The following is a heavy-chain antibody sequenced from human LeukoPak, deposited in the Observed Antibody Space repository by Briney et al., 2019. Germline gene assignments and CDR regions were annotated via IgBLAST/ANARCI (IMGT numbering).Heavy chain of an antibody. CDR2: IRHDGSNK. CDR3: AKDESHSSSYYYGFADY. V-gene: IGHV3-30*02. Sequence: GGPLRLSCAASGFTFSSYGVHWVRQAPGNGMEWLAYIRHDGSNKYYADCVKGRFTISRDNSKNTVYLQMNSLRAEDSALYYCAKDESHSSSYYYGFADYWGQGTLVTVSS. J-gene: IGHJ4*02. CDR1: GFTFSSYG. D-gene: IGHD6-13*01.